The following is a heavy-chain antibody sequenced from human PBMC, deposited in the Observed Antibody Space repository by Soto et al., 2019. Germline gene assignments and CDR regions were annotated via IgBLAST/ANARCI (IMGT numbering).Heavy chain of an antibody. J-gene: IGHJ5*02. CDR3: ARVRGTKVRGVSNWFDP. CDR1: GGSISSGGYS. D-gene: IGHD3-10*01. CDR2: IYHSGST. Sequence: QLQLQESGSGLVKPSQTLSLTCAVSGGSISSGGYSWSWIRQPPGKGLEWIGYIYHSGSTYYNPSLKSRVTISVDRSKNQFSLKLSSVTAADTAVYYCARVRGTKVRGVSNWFDPWGQGTLVTVSS. V-gene: IGHV4-30-2*01.